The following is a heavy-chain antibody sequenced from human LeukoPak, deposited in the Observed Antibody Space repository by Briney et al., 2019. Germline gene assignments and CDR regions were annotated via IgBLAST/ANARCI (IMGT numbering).Heavy chain of an antibody. V-gene: IGHV3-15*01. CDR1: GFTFTNAW. CDR2: IKSKTDGGTT. J-gene: IGHJ6*03. CDR3: TTYSTDDYYYYYYMDV. D-gene: IGHD6-13*01. Sequence: GGSLRLSCAASGFTFTNAWMIWVRQAPGKGLEWVARIKSKTDGGTTDYAAPVKGRFTISRDDSKNTLYLQMNSLKTEDTAVYYCTTYSTDDYYYYYYMDVWGKGTTVTVSS.